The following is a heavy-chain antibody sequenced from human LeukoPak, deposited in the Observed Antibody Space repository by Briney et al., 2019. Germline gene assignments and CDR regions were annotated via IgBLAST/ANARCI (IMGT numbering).Heavy chain of an antibody. CDR1: GDSITSSYW. Sequence: TLSLTCTVSGDSITSSYWSWIRQPPGKALEWLARIDWDDDKYYSTSRKTRLTISKDTSKNQVVLTMTNMDPVDTATYYCARMASSSSHYFDYWGQGTLVTVSS. V-gene: IGHV2-70*11. D-gene: IGHD6-6*01. CDR2: IDWDDDK. J-gene: IGHJ4*02. CDR3: ARMASSSSHYFDY.